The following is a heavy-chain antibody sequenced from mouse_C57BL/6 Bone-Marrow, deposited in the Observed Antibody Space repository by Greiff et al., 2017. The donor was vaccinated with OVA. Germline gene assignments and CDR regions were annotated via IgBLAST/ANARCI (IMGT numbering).Heavy chain of an antibody. CDR1: GFTFTDYY. Sequence: EVQVVESGGGLVQPGGSLSLSCAASGFTFTDYYMSWVRQPPGKALEWLGFIRNKANGYTTEYSASVKGRFTISRDNSQSILYLQMNALRAEDSATYYCARYRLGGYYYAMDYWGQGTSVTVSS. CDR2: IRNKANGYTT. CDR3: ARYRLGGYYYAMDY. J-gene: IGHJ4*01. V-gene: IGHV7-3*01. D-gene: IGHD4-1*01.